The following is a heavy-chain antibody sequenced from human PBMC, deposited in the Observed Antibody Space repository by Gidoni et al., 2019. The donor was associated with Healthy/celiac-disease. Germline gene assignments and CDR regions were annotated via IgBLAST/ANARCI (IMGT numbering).Heavy chain of an antibody. CDR2: IHPGDSDT. D-gene: IGHD2-15*01. CDR3: ARGGYCSGGSCYPYGMDV. J-gene: IGHJ6*02. V-gene: IGHV5-51*03. Sequence: EVQLVQSGAEVKKPGESLKISCKGSGYSFTSYCIGWVRQMPGKGLEWMGIIHPGDSDTRYSPSFQGQVTISADKSISTAFLQWSSLKASDTDTYYCARGGYCSGGSCYPYGMDVWGQGTTVTVSS. CDR1: GYSFTSYC.